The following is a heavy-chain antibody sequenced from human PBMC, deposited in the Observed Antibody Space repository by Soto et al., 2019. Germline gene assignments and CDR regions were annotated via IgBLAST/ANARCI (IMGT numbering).Heavy chain of an antibody. V-gene: IGHV3-48*04. CDR1: GFSFSSFS. J-gene: IGHJ4*02. D-gene: IGHD3-10*01. CDR2: ISGSGTTT. CDR3: ARLGDYGSGSY. Sequence: EVHLVESGGELVQPGGSLRLSCAASGFSFSSFSMNWVRQAPGKGLEWVSYISGSGTTTYYADSVKGRFTISRDNAKNSLYLQMNSLQAEDTAVYYCARLGDYGSGSYWGQGTLVTVSS.